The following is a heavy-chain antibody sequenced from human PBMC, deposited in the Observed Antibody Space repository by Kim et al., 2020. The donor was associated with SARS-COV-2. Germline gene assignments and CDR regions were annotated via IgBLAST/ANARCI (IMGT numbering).Heavy chain of an antibody. V-gene: IGHV3-11*05. Sequence: GRFTTSRDNAKNSLYLQMNSLRAEDTAIYFCARDHSSTTLVTRTYYFDYWGQGTLVTVSS. D-gene: IGHD5-18*01. J-gene: IGHJ4*02. CDR3: ARDHSSTTLVTRTYYFDY.